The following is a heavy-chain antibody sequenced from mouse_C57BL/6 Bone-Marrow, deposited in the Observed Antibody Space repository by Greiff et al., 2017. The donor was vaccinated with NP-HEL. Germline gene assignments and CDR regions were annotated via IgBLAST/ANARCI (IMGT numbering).Heavy chain of an antibody. CDR2: IDPSDSYT. CDR1: GYTFTSYW. D-gene: IGHD1-1*01. Sequence: QVQLQQPGAELVMPGASVKLSCKASGYTFTSYWMHWVKQRPGQGLEWIGEIDPSDSYTNYNQKFKGKSTLTVDKSSSTAYMQLSSLTSEDSAVYYCARSPFITTVSYAMDYWGQGTSVTVSS. J-gene: IGHJ4*01. V-gene: IGHV1-69*01. CDR3: ARSPFITTVSYAMDY.